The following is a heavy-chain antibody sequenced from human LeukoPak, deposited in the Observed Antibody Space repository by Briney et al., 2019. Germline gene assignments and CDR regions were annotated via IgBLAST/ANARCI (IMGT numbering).Heavy chain of an antibody. CDR1: GFTFSSYG. Sequence: GGSLRLSCAASGFTFSSYGMHWVRQAPGKGLEGVAVISYDGSNKYYADSVKGRFTISRDNSKNTLYLQMNSLRAEDTAVYYCAKVDYYDSSGYGLDYWGQGTLVTVSS. J-gene: IGHJ4*02. V-gene: IGHV3-30*18. D-gene: IGHD3-22*01. CDR2: ISYDGSNK. CDR3: AKVDYYDSSGYGLDY.